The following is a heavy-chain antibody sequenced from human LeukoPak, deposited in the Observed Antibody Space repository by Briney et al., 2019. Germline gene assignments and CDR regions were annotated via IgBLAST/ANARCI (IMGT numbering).Heavy chain of an antibody. CDR2: IHYRGNA. Sequence: PSETLSLTCTVSGGSISGSNYYWDWIRQPPGKGLEWIGSIHYRGNAYYNPSLKSRVTISVDTSKNQFSLGLKSVTAADTAVYYCARRTGTTDSWGQGTLVTVSS. V-gene: IGHV4-39*01. D-gene: IGHD1-7*01. J-gene: IGHJ4*02. CDR1: GGSISGSNYY. CDR3: ARRTGTTDS.